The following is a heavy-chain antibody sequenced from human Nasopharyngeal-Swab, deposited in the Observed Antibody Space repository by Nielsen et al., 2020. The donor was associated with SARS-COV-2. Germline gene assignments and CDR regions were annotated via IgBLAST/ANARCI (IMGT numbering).Heavy chain of an antibody. CDR3: ERKRDYDILTGYGY. J-gene: IGHJ4*02. CDR2: IYWDDDK. CDR1: GFSLSTSGVG. Sequence: SGPTLVKPTQTLTLTCTFSGFSLSTSGVGVGWIRQPPGKALEWLALIYWDDDKRYSPSLKSRLTITKDTSKNQVVLTMTNMDPGEKEKEEGERKRDYDILTGYGYWGQGTLVTVSS. V-gene: IGHV2-5*02. D-gene: IGHD3-9*01.